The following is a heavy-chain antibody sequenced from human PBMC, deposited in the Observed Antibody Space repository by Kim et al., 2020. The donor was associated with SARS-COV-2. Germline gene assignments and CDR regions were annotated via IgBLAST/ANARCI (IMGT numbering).Heavy chain of an antibody. D-gene: IGHD3-22*01. J-gene: IGHJ6*02. Sequence: GGSLRLSCAASGFTFSSYSMNWVRQAPGKGLEWVSYISSSSSTIYYADSVKGRFTISRDNAKNSLYLQMNSLRDEDTAVYYCARAFLYYDSSGLYYYYGMDVWGQGTTVTVSS. CDR3: ARAFLYYDSSGLYYYYGMDV. V-gene: IGHV3-48*02. CDR1: GFTFSSYS. CDR2: ISSSSSTI.